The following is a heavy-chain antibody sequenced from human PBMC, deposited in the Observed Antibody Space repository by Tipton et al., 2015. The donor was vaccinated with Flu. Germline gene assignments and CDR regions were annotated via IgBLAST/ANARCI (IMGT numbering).Heavy chain of an antibody. V-gene: IGHV6-1*01. CDR3: ARGPTTVVRAPYYFDY. CDR2: TYYRSKWYN. CDR1: GDSVSSNSAA. J-gene: IGHJ4*02. D-gene: IGHD4-23*01. Sequence: VKPSQTLSLTCAISGDSVSSNSAAWNWIRQSPSRGLEWLGRTYYRSKWYNDYAVSVKSRITINPDTSKNQFSLQLNSVTPEDTAVYYCARGPTTVVRAPYYFDYWGQGTLVTVSS.